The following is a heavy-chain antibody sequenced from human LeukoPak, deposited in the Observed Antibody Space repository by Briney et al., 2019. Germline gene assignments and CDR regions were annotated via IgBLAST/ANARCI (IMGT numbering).Heavy chain of an antibody. CDR1: GGSFSGYY. V-gene: IGHV4-34*01. CDR2: INHSGST. Sequence: SETLSLTCAVYGGSFSGYYWSWIRQPPGKGLEWIGEINHSGSTNYNPSLKSRVTISVDTSKNQFSLKLSSVTAADTAVYYCAIATVVTLLDYWGQGTLVTASS. J-gene: IGHJ4*02. CDR3: AIATVVTLLDY. D-gene: IGHD4-23*01.